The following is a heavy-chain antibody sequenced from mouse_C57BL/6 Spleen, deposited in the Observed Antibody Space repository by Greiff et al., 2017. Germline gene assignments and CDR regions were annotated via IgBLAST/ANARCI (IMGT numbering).Heavy chain of an antibody. CDR1: GFNIKDYY. CDR2: IDPEDGET. Sequence: VQLKQSGAELVKPGASVKLSCTASGFNIKDYYMHWVKQRTEQGLEWIGWIDPEDGETKYAPKFPGKATITADTSSNTAYLQLSSLTSEDTAVYYCARSPFDYWGQGTTLTVSS. J-gene: IGHJ2*01. V-gene: IGHV14-2*01. CDR3: ARSPFDY.